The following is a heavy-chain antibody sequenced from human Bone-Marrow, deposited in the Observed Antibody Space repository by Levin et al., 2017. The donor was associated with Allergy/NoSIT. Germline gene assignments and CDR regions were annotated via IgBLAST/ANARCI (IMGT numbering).Heavy chain of an antibody. V-gene: IGHV1-69*13. D-gene: IGHD2-15*01. CDR1: GGTFSSYA. CDR2: IIPIFGTA. CDR3: ARDLHCSGGSCYSSGAFDI. Sequence: GASVKVSCKASGGTFSSYAISWVRQAPGQGLEWMGGIIPIFGTANYAQKFQGRVTITADESTSTAYMELSSLRSEDTAVYYCARDLHCSGGSCYSSGAFDIWGQGTMVTVSS. J-gene: IGHJ3*02.